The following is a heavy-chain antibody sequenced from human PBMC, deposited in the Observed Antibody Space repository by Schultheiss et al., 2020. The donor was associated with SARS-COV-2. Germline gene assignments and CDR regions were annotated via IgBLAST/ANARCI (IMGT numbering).Heavy chain of an antibody. CDR1: GYSISSGYY. D-gene: IGHD4-17*01. Sequence: SETLSLTCAVSGYSISSGYYWSWIRQPPGKGLEWIGSIYYSGSTNYNPSLRSRVTISVDTSKNQFSLKLSSVTAADTAVYYCARGDYDHAFDIWGQGTMVTVSS. J-gene: IGHJ3*02. CDR3: ARGDYDHAFDI. V-gene: IGHV4-38-2*01. CDR2: IYYSGST.